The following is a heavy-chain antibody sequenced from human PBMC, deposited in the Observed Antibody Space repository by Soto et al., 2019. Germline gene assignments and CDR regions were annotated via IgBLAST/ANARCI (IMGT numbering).Heavy chain of an antibody. V-gene: IGHV4-38-2*01. D-gene: IGHD3-22*01. CDR2: IYHSGTT. CDR1: GDSISCGYH. J-gene: IGHJ4*02. CDR3: ARTDSVGYYPY. Sequence: PSETLSLTCAASGDSISCGYHWAWTLKKRGRGREWIASIYHSGTTYYNPSLECRVTISVDTSKNPFTRRLCSVTAADWAIYYWARTDSVGYYPYCGQGTRVTVSS.